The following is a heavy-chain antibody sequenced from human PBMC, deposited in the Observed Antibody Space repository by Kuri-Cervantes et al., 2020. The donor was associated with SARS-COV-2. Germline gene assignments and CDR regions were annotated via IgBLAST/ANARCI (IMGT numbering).Heavy chain of an antibody. D-gene: IGHD3-9*01. Sequence: GGSLRLSCKGSGYSFTSYWIGWVRQMPGKGLEWMGIIYPGDSDTRYSPSFQGQVTISADKSISTAYLQWSSLKASDTAMYYCARLVWYFDEMDVWGKGTKVTVSS. CDR1: GYSFTSYW. V-gene: IGHV5-51*01. CDR2: IYPGDSDT. J-gene: IGHJ6*04. CDR3: ARLVWYFDEMDV.